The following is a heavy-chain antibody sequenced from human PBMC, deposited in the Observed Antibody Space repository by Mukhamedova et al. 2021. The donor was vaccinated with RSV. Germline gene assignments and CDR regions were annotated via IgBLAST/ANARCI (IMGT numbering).Heavy chain of an antibody. Sequence: SSYGMHWVRQAPGKGLEWVAVISYDGSNKYYADFVKGRFTISRDNSKNTLYLQMNSLRAEDTAVYYCATMYYDSLGGAFDIWGQGT. CDR1: SSYG. D-gene: IGHD3-22*01. V-gene: IGHV3-30*03. CDR3: ATMYYDSLGGAFDI. CDR2: ISYDGSNK. J-gene: IGHJ3*02.